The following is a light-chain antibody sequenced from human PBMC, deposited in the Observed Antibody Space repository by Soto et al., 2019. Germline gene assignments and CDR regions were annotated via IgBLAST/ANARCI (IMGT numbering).Light chain of an antibody. J-gene: IGLJ1*01. V-gene: IGLV1-40*01. CDR2: GNN. CDR3: QSCDSSLSRFV. CDR1: SSNIGAGYD. Sequence: QSVLTQPPSVSGAPGQRVIISCTGSSSNIGAGYDVHWYQQIPGTAPKLLIFGNNNRPSGVPDRFSGSKSGTSASLAITGLQAEDEADYYCQSCDSSLSRFVFATGTKVTVL.